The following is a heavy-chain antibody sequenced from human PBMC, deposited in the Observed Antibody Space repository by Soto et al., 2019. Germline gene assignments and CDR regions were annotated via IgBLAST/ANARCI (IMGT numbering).Heavy chain of an antibody. Sequence: SETLSLTCAVSGGSLGGFHWSWIRQPPGKGLEWIGEISRSGSTNYSPSLKSRVTISVDTSKNQFSLKLSSVTAADTAVYYCARGGSRGRYVRLTWFDPWGHGTLVTVSS. CDR2: ISRSGST. CDR1: GGSLGGFH. D-gene: IGHD6-19*01. CDR3: ARGGSRGRYVRLTWFDP. V-gene: IGHV4-34*01. J-gene: IGHJ5*02.